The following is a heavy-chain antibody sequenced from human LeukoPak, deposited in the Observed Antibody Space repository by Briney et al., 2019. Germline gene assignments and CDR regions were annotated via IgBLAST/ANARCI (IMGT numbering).Heavy chain of an antibody. CDR2: INPNSGGT. CDR1: GYTFTGYY. CDR3: ARGYYDSSDFEYLQH. D-gene: IGHD3-22*01. Sequence: ASVKVSCEASGYTFTGYYIHWVRQAPGQGLEWMGWINPNSGGTNYAQKFQGRVTMTRDTSISTAYMELSRLRSDDTAVFYCARGYYDSSDFEYLQHWGQGTLVTVSS. V-gene: IGHV1-2*02. J-gene: IGHJ1*01.